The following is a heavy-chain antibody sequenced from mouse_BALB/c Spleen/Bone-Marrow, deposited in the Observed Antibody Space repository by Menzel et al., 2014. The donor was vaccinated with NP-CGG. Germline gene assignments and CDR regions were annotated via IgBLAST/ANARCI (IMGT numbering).Heavy chain of an antibody. Sequence: LQESGAELAKPGAAVKMSCKASGYTFSTYWMHWVKQRPGQGLEWIGYINPTTDYTEYNQKFKDEATLTADRSSSTAYMQLSSLTSEDSAVYYCARDVDYWDQGTTLTVSS. CDR3: ARDVDY. CDR1: GYTFSTYW. J-gene: IGHJ2*01. V-gene: IGHV1-7*01. CDR2: INPTTDYT.